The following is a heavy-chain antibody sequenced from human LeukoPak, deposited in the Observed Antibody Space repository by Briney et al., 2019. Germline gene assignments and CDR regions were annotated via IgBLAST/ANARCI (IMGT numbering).Heavy chain of an antibody. J-gene: IGHJ3*02. V-gene: IGHV3-53*01. CDR3: ARVEYYYDSSGYSPDAFDI. CDR2: IFGGGGT. D-gene: IGHD3-22*01. Sequence: PGGSLRLSCAASGFTVSSHYMAWVRQPPGKGLEWVSIIFGGGGTYYAGSVRGRFTISRDNSQNTLFLQMNSLRAEDTAVYYCARVEYYYDSSGYSPDAFDIWGQGTMVTVSS. CDR1: GFTVSSHY.